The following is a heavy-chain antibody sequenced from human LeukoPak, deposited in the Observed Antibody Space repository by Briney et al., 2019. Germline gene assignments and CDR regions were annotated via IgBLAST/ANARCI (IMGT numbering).Heavy chain of an antibody. CDR1: GYTFTSYY. V-gene: IGHV1-18*04. D-gene: IGHD3-22*01. CDR3: ASISSGPYYYGMDV. CDR2: ISAYNGNT. Sequence: ASVKVSCKASGYTFTSYYMHWVRQAPGQGLEWMGWISAYNGNTNYAQKLQGRVTMTTDTSTSTAYMELRSLRSDDTAVYYCASISSGPYYYGMDVWGQGTTVTVSS. J-gene: IGHJ6*02.